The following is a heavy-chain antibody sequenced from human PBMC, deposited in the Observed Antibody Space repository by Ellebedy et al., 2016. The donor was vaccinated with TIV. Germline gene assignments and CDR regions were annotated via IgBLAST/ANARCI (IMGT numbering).Heavy chain of an antibody. J-gene: IGHJ4*02. V-gene: IGHV3-7*01. CDR1: GFTFGTYW. CDR3: ERDGQWLVSFDY. CDR2: IKEDGSEK. Sequence: PGGSLRLSCAASGFTFGTYWMNWVRQAPGKGLEWVATIKEDGSEKYYVDSVKGRVTISRDNAKNSLYLQMNSLSPEDTAVYYCERDGQWLVSFDYWGQGALVTVSS. D-gene: IGHD6-19*01.